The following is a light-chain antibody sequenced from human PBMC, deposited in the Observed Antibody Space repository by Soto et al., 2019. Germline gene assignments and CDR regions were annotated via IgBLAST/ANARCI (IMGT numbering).Light chain of an antibody. J-gene: IGKJ1*01. CDR2: AA. Sequence: DIQMTQSPSVMSASVGDRVTITCRASQGIGNDLAWFQQKPGEVPKRLIYAAALQSGVPRRFSGSGSGTEFTLTISSLEPEDFATYFCPQHNSYPRTFGQGTKV. V-gene: IGKV1-17*03. CDR3: PQHNSYPRT. CDR1: QGIGND.